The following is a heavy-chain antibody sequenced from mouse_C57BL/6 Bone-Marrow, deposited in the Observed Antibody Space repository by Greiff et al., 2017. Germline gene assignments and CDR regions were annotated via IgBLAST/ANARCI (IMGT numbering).Heavy chain of an antibody. D-gene: IGHD1-1*01. Sequence: EVQLQQSGPELVKPGASVKMSCKASGYTFTDYNMHWVKQSNGKSLEWIGYINPNNGGTSYNQKFKGKATLTVNKSSSTAYMELRSLTSADSAVYYCARGLRSIYYWGQGTTLTVSS. CDR2: INPNNGGT. V-gene: IGHV1-22*01. J-gene: IGHJ2*01. CDR3: ARGLRSIYY. CDR1: GYTFTDYN.